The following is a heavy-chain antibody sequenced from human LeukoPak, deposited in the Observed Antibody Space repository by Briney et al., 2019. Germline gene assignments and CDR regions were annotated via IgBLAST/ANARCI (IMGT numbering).Heavy chain of an antibody. V-gene: IGHV3-33*01. D-gene: IGHD2-2*01. CDR2: IWYDGSNK. CDR3: ARAEGYCSSTSCYWRFDP. Sequence: GGSLRLSCAASGFTFSSYGMHWVRQAPGKGLEWVAVIWYDGSNKYYADSVKGRFTISRDNSKNTLYLQMNSLRAEDTAVYYCARAEGYCSSTSCYWRFDPWGQGTLVTVSS. CDR1: GFTFSSYG. J-gene: IGHJ5*02.